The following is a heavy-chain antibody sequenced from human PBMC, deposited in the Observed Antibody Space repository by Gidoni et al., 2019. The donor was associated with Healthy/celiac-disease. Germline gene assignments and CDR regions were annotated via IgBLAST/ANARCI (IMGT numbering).Heavy chain of an antibody. CDR2: INPNSGGT. V-gene: IGHV1-2*02. CDR1: GYTFTGYY. J-gene: IGHJ4*02. D-gene: IGHD3-9*01. Sequence: QVPLVQSGAEVKTPGASVKVSCTASGYTFTGYYMHWVRQAPGQGLEWRGWINPNSGGTKYAQKFQGRVTMTRDTSISTAYMELSRLRSDDTAVYYCARPSYDILTGYYQYYFDYWGQGTLVTVSS. CDR3: ARPSYDILTGYYQYYFDY.